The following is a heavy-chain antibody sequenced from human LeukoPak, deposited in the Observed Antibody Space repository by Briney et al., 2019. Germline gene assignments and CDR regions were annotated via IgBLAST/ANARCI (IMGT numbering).Heavy chain of an antibody. CDR3: ARDRLWWAY. V-gene: IGHV4-59*01. D-gene: IGHD2-21*01. CDR1: GGSISSYY. Sequence: PSETLSLTCTVSGGSISSYYWSWIRQPPGKGLEWIGYIYYSGSTNYNPSLKSRVTISVDTSKNRFSLKLSSVTAADTAVYYCARDRLWWAYWGQGTLVTVSS. J-gene: IGHJ4*02. CDR2: IYYSGST.